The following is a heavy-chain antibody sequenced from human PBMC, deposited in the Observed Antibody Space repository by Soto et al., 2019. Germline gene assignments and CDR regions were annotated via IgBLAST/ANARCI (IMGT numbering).Heavy chain of an antibody. Sequence: GESLKISCKGSGYSFTSYWMSWVRQMPGKGLEWMGRIDPSDSYTNYSPSFQGHVTISADKSISTAYLQWSSLKASDTAMYYCASNGPWLLSGMDVWGQGTTVTVSS. CDR2: IDPSDSYT. V-gene: IGHV5-10-1*01. CDR3: ASNGPWLLSGMDV. CDR1: GYSFTSYW. D-gene: IGHD3-9*01. J-gene: IGHJ6*02.